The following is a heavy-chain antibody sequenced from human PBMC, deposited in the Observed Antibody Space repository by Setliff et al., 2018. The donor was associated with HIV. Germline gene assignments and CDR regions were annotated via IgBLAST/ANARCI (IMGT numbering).Heavy chain of an antibody. Sequence: GGSLRLSCAASGFTFSTYARTWVRQGPGKGLEWVSGISGGGGTTYYAAAVKGRFTISRHNSKNTLYLQMNSLRAEDTAVYYCARDREYYDSSGYYAVTAFDIWGQGTMVTVSS. J-gene: IGHJ3*02. CDR2: ISGGGGTT. CDR3: ARDREYYDSSGYYAVTAFDI. CDR1: GFTFSTYA. V-gene: IGHV3-23*01. D-gene: IGHD3-22*01.